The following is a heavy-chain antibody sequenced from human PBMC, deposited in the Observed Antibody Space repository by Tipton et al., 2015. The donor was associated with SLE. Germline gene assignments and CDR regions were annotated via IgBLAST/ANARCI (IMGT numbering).Heavy chain of an antibody. J-gene: IGHJ4*02. CDR2: IYGSGT. CDR1: GASINSGPYY. CDR3: ARGVLRPFDY. Sequence: PGLVKPSQTLSLTCSISGASINSGPYYWNWLRQPAGRGLEWIGRIYGSGTTSNYNPSLKSRVIALVDTSNNQISLTLDSVTAADTAVYYCARGVLRPFDYWGQGTLVTVSS. V-gene: IGHV4-61*02. D-gene: IGHD1-1*01.